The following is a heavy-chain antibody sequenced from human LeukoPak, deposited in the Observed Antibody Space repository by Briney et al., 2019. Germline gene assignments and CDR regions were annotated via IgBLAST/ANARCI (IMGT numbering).Heavy chain of an antibody. D-gene: IGHD6-19*01. CDR1: EFTFSSQA. CDR3: AKDSSGWAHIYMDV. CDR2: ISAGGGST. V-gene: IGHV3-23*01. J-gene: IGHJ6*03. Sequence: GGSLRLSCAASEFTFSSQAMTWVRQAPGKGLEWVSSISAGGGSTFCADSAKGRFTMSRENSKKTVYLQMNSLRAGDTAVYYCAKDSSGWAHIYMDVWGKGTTVTVSS.